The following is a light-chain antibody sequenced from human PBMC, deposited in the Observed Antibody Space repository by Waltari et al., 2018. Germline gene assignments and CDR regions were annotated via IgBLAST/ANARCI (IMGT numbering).Light chain of an antibody. J-gene: IGKJ2*01. CDR1: QSVLYSSNNKNQ. Sequence: DIVMTQSPESLAVSLGERATINCKSSQSVLYSSNNKNQLAWYQQKPGQPPKLLLYWASTRESGVPDRFSGGGSETDFTLTISSLQAEDVAVYYCHQYYGTPFTFGQGTKLGSN. CDR3: HQYYGTPFT. CDR2: WAS. V-gene: IGKV4-1*01.